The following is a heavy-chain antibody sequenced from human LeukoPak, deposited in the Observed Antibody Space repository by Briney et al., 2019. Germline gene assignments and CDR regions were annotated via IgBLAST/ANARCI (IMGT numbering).Heavy chain of an antibody. CDR2: ITTSDGNT. D-gene: IGHD7-27*01. CDR1: GFTFSSCT. Sequence: GGSLRLSCAASGFTFSSCTMSWVRQAPGKGLEWVSTITTSDGNTYYADSVKGRFTVSRDNSKNTLYLQMNSLRAEDTAVYYCAKDGGLWVSAHWGDSWGRGTLVTVSS. J-gene: IGHJ4*02. CDR3: AKDGGLWVSAHWGDS. V-gene: IGHV3-23*01.